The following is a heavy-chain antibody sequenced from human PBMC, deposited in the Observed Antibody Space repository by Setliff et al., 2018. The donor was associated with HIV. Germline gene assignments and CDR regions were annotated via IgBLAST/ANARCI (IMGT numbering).Heavy chain of an antibody. CDR1: GFTFSSYG. D-gene: IGHD2-15*01. CDR2: IPYDGSYK. J-gene: IGHJ4*02. V-gene: IGHV3-30*02. Sequence: GGSLRLSCAASGFTFSSYGLHWVRQAPGKGLEWVAFIPYDGSYKYYADSVKGRFTISRDNSRTTMYLQMNSLRAEDTAVYYCAKRATATAPFDYWGQGTLVTVSS. CDR3: AKRATATAPFDY.